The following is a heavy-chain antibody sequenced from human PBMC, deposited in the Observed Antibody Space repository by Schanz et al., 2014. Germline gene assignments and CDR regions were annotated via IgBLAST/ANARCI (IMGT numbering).Heavy chain of an antibody. CDR2: IYIGGNT. J-gene: IGHJ4*02. CDR1: GFTFSSYS. CDR3: ARDRRNADRDY. V-gene: IGHV3-48*01. Sequence: EVQLVESGGGLVQPGGSLRLSCTASGFTFSSYSMNWVRQARGKGLEWVSFIYIGGNTYYTDSVKGRFTISRDNAKNSLYLEMNSLRAEDTALYYCARDRRNADRDYWGQGTLVTVSS. D-gene: IGHD1-1*01.